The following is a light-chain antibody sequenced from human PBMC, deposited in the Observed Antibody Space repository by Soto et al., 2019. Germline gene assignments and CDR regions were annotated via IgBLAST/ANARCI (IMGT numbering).Light chain of an antibody. CDR1: SGSVSTNNQ. Sequence: QAVVTQEPSLSVSPGGTVTLTCALSSGSVSTNNQPSWYQQTPGQPPRMLIYNTNTRSSGVPDRFSGSILGNKAALTVTGALADDESDYYGMLYMGTGISVFGGGTKLTVL. CDR2: NTN. CDR3: MLYMGTGISV. J-gene: IGLJ3*02. V-gene: IGLV8-61*01.